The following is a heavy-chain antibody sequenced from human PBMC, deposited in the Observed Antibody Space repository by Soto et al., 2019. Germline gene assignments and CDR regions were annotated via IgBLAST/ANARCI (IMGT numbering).Heavy chain of an antibody. D-gene: IGHD3-10*01. CDR2: ISYDGSNK. Sequence: ESGGGVVPPGRSLRLSCAASGFTFSSYAMHWVRQAPGKGLEWVAVISYDGSNKYYADSVKGRFTISRDNSKNTLYLQMNSLRAEDKAVYYCARGYYYGSGTYSPDYWGQGTLVTVSS. J-gene: IGHJ4*02. V-gene: IGHV3-30-3*01. CDR3: ARGYYYGSGTYSPDY. CDR1: GFTFSSYA.